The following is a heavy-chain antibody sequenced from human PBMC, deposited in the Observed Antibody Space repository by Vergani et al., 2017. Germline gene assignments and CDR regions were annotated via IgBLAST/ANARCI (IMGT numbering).Heavy chain of an antibody. J-gene: IGHJ5*02. CDR1: GGSIISGGYY. Sequence: QVQLHESGPGLVKPSQTLSLTCTVSGGSIISGGYYWSWIRQLPGKGLEWIGYIYYTGKTYYNPSLKSRVTMSADTSRNQLYLKLSSVTAADTAVYYCARQEDNWNGNWFDPWGQGTLVTVSS. CDR2: IYYTGKT. D-gene: IGHD1-1*01. V-gene: IGHV4-31*03. CDR3: ARQEDNWNGNWFDP.